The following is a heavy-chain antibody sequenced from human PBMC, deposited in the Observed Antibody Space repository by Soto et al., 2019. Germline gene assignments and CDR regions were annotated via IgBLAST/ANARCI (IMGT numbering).Heavy chain of an antibody. J-gene: IGHJ4*02. CDR2: INAGGGDT. CDR1: GYTFTTYA. CDR3: ASGSVVRGVTTSVPNDF. D-gene: IGHD3-10*01. V-gene: IGHV1-3*01. Sequence: GASVKVSCKTSGYTFTTYAMHWVRQAPGQRLEWMGWINAGGGDTKYSQRFQGRVTISRDTSASTVYMELSSLTPEDTAVYYCASGSVVRGVTTSVPNDFWGQGTLVTVSS.